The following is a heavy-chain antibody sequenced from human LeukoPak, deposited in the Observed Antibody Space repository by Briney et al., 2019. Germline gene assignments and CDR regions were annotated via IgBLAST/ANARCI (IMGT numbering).Heavy chain of an antibody. D-gene: IGHD1-26*01. J-gene: IGHJ4*02. CDR2: IIPIFGTA. Sequence: HGASVNVSCKASGYTFTSYAISWVRQAPGQGLEWMGGIIPIFGTANYAQKFQGRVTITADESTSTAYMELSSLRSEDTAVYYCARDHGGSYPYYFDYWGQGTLVTVSS. V-gene: IGHV1-69*13. CDR3: ARDHGGSYPYYFDY. CDR1: GYTFTSYA.